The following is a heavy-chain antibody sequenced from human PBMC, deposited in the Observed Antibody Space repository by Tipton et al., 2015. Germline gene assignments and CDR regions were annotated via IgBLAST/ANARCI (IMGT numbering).Heavy chain of an antibody. Sequence: TLSLTCGVAGYSISRDYYWGWIRQPPGKGLEWIGSISHSGNTYYNPSLKSRVTMSRDTSKNQFSLKLTSVTAADTAVYYCACQDYDSLTRDYQTVDYWGQGTLVTVSS. CDR1: GYSISRDYY. D-gene: IGHD3-9*01. CDR2: ISHSGNT. V-gene: IGHV4-38-2*01. CDR3: ACQDYDSLTRDYQTVDY. J-gene: IGHJ4*02.